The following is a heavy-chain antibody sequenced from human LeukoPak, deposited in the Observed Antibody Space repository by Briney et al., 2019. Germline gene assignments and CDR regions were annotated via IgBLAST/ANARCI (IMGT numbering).Heavy chain of an antibody. CDR2: IYHSGST. Sequence: PSETLSLTCAVSGGSISSGGYSWSWIRQPPGKGLEWIGYIYHSGSTYYNPSLKSRVTISVDRSKNQFSLKLSSVAAADTAVYYCARVEVAGTGWFDPWGQGTLVTVSS. V-gene: IGHV4-30-2*01. D-gene: IGHD6-19*01. J-gene: IGHJ5*02. CDR1: GGSISSGGYS. CDR3: ARVEVAGTGWFDP.